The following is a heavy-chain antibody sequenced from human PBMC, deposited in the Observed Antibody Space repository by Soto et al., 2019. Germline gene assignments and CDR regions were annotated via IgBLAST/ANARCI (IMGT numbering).Heavy chain of an antibody. CDR3: ARWSVYLAY. D-gene: IGHD2-8*01. CDR2: FYYSGST. CDR1: GGSISSSY. Sequence: QVQLQESGPGLVKPSETLSLTCTVSGGSISSSYWSWIRQPPGKGLEWIGYFYYSGSTNYNPSLKSLVTISVDTSKNQFSLKVSSVTAADATVYFWARWSVYLAYWGQGTLVTVSS. J-gene: IGHJ4*02. V-gene: IGHV4-59*01.